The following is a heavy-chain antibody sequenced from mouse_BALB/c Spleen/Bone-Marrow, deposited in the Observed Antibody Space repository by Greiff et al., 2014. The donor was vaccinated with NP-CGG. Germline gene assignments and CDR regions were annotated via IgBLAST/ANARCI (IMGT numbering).Heavy chain of an antibody. D-gene: IGHD1-2*01. CDR1: GFTFTDYY. J-gene: IGHJ1*01. CDR3: ARDRATATRDWYFDV. V-gene: IGHV7-3*02. CDR2: IRNKANGYTT. Sequence: DVKLVESGGGLVQPGGSLRLSCATSGFTFTDYYMSWVRQPPGKALEWLGFIRNKANGYTTEYSASVKGRFTISRDNSQSILYLQKNTRRAEDSATYYCARDRATATRDWYFDVWGPGTTVTVSS.